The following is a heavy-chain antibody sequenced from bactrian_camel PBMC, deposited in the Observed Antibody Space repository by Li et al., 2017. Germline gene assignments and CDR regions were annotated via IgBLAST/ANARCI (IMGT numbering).Heavy chain of an antibody. CDR2: IDDVGSI. Sequence: HVQLVESGGGLMQTGGSLRLSCVASVASFYCMGWYRQTPGKEREAVAAIDDVGSISYSNFAKGRFTISGDNAKNTLYLQLNGLKTEDTAMYYCAEGADFGNWGQGTQVTVS. CDR3: AEGADFGN. J-gene: IGHJ6*01. V-gene: IGHV3S53*01. CDR1: VASFYC. D-gene: IGHD8*01.